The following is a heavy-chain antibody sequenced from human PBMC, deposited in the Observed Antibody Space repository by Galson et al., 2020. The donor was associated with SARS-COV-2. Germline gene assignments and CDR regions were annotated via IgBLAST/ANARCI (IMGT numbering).Heavy chain of an antibody. Sequence: GESLKISCAASGFTFSSYGMHWVRQAPGKGLEWVAVISYDGSNKYYADSVKGRFTISRDNSKNTLYLQMNSLRAEDTAVYYCAKASLYSSGWDAFDIGGQGTMVTVSS. D-gene: IGHD6-19*01. CDR3: AKASLYSSGWDAFDI. CDR2: ISYDGSNK. CDR1: GFTFSSYG. J-gene: IGHJ3*02. V-gene: IGHV3-30*18.